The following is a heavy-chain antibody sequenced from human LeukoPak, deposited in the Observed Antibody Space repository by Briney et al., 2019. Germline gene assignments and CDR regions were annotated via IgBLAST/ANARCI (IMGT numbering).Heavy chain of an antibody. CDR1: GGSISSYY. CDR2: IYYSGST. Sequence: SQTRSLACTVAGGSISSYYWSWIRQPPGQGLEWIGYIYYSGSTNYNPTLKRRVTISVDTSKNQFSLKLSSVTAADTAVYYCARALSVTPGPGASDAFDIWGQGTMVTVSS. CDR3: ARALSVTPGPGASDAFDI. D-gene: IGHD4-17*01. V-gene: IGHV4-59*01. J-gene: IGHJ3*02.